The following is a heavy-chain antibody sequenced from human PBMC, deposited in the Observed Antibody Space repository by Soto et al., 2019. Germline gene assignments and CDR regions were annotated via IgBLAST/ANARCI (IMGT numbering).Heavy chain of an antibody. CDR3: ARSLLTSSWYAGS. V-gene: IGHV4-38-2*01. D-gene: IGHD6-13*01. Sequence: PSETLSLTCFVSGYSISSGYYWGWIRQPPGKGLEWIGSIYHSGTTYYNPSLKSRVTISLDTSRNQFSLKLTSVTAADTAVYYCARSLLTSSWYAGSWGQGTLVTVSS. CDR2: IYHSGTT. J-gene: IGHJ5*02. CDR1: GYSISSGYY.